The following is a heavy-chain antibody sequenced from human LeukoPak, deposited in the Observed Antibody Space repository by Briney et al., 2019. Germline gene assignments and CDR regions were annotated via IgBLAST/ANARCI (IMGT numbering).Heavy chain of an antibody. CDR1: GFTDSSNY. D-gene: IGHD6-13*01. V-gene: IGHV3-66*02. Sequence: GGSLRLSCVASGFTDSSNYMTWVRQAPGKGLEWVAVLYSGGSIYYADSVKGRFTISRDNSKNTLYLQMNSLRVEDTAVYYCARNPAADNWFDPWGQGTLVTVTS. CDR3: ARNPAADNWFDP. CDR2: LYSGGSI. J-gene: IGHJ5*02.